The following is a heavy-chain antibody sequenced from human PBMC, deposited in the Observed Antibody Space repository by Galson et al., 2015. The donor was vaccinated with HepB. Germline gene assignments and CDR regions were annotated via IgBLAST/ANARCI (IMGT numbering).Heavy chain of an antibody. J-gene: IGHJ4*02. V-gene: IGHV5-51*01. Sequence: QSGAEVKKPGESLKISCKGSGYSFTSYWIDWVRQMPGKGLEWMGIIYPGDSDTRYSPSFQGQVTISADKSISTAYLQWSSLKASDTAMYYCARHPDYYDSSGYDYYFDYWGQGTLVTVSS. CDR2: IYPGDSDT. D-gene: IGHD3-22*01. CDR1: GYSFTSYW. CDR3: ARHPDYYDSSGYDYYFDY.